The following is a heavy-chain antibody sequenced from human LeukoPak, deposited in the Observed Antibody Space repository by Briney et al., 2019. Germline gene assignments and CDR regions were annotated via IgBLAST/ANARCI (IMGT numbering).Heavy chain of an antibody. CDR1: AYSFTDYY. CDR3: ARSSPTYYFDSSGYYYGDY. V-gene: IGHV1-2*06. D-gene: IGHD3-22*01. J-gene: IGHJ4*02. Sequence: ASVKVSCKASAYSFTDYYIHWLRQAPVQGLEWMGRINPNTGVTDYAQIFKGKVTMTRDTSISTAYMELSRLGSDDTAVYYCARSSPTYYFDSSGYYYGDYWGQGTLVTVSS. CDR2: INPNTGVT.